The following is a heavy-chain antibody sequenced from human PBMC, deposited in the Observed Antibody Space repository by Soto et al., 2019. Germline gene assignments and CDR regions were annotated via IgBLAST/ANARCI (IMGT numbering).Heavy chain of an antibody. Sequence: EVQLVESGGGLVQPGGSQRLSCAASGFTFSDHYMDWVRQAPGKGLEWVANIDQDGSGKYYVDSVRGRFTISRDNAHNSLYLQTNSLRDEDTAVYFCARRREETGRTLDYWGQGTLVTVSS. CDR3: ARRREETGRTLDY. D-gene: IGHD1-1*01. V-gene: IGHV3-7*03. J-gene: IGHJ4*02. CDR2: IDQDGSGK. CDR1: GFTFSDHY.